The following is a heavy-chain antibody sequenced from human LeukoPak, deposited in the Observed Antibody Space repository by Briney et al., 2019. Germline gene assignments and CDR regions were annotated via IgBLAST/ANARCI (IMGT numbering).Heavy chain of an antibody. D-gene: IGHD1/OR15-1a*01. CDR3: ARTGSRRYNWFDP. CDR2: ISGSGGST. J-gene: IGHJ5*02. CDR1: GFTFSSYA. V-gene: IGHV3-23*01. Sequence: GGSLILSCAASGFTFSSYAMSWVRQAPGKGLEWVSAISGSGGSTCYADSVKGRFTISRDNSKNTLYLQMNSLRAEDTAVYYCARTGSRRYNWFDPWGQGTLVTVSS.